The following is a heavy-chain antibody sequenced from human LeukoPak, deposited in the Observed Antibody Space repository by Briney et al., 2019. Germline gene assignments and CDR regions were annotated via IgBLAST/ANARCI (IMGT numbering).Heavy chain of an antibody. V-gene: IGHV4-59*01. CDR3: ARNYYGSGSYYNFPFDY. J-gene: IGHJ4*02. Sequence: SETLSLTCTVSGGSISSYYCSWSRQPPGKGLEWIGYIYYSGSTNYNPSLKSRVTISVDTSKNQFSLKLSSVTAADTAVYYRARNYYGSGSYYNFPFDYWGQGTLVTVSS. D-gene: IGHD3-10*01. CDR1: GGSISSYY. CDR2: IYYSGST.